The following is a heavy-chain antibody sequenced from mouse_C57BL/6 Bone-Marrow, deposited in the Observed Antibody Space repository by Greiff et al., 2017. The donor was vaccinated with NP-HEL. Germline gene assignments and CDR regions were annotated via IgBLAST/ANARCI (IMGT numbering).Heavy chain of an antibody. CDR1: GYTFTSYW. D-gene: IGHD1-2*01. CDR2: IDPSDSYT. Sequence: QVQLQQPGAELVRPGTSVKLSCKASGYTFTSYWMHWVKQRPGQGLEWIGVIDPSDSYTNYNQKFKGKATLTVDTSSSTAYMQLSSVTSEDSAVYYCARRGLLRQYFDVWGTGTTVTVSS. V-gene: IGHV1-59*01. CDR3: ARRGLLRQYFDV. J-gene: IGHJ1*03.